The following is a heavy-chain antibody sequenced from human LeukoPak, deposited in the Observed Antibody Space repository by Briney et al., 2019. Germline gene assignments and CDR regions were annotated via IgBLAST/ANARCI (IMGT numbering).Heavy chain of an antibody. CDR2: ISSSSSSI. CDR3: ARDPSQVIIPRYYYMDV. D-gene: IGHD3-3*01. Sequence: GGSLRLSCAASGFTFSSYGMNWVRQAPGKGLEWISYISSSSSSIYYADSVKGRFTISRDNAKNSLYLQMNSLRAEDTAVYSCARDPSQVIIPRYYYMDVWGKGTTVTVSS. V-gene: IGHV3-48*01. CDR1: GFTFSSYG. J-gene: IGHJ6*03.